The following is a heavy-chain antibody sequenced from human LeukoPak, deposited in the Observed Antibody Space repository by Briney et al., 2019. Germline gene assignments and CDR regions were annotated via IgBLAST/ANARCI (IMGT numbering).Heavy chain of an antibody. CDR1: GGSLGSSTNY. CDR2: MCYGGTT. CDR3: ATGKFSGYYDY. J-gene: IGHJ4*02. D-gene: IGHD3-22*01. V-gene: IGHV4-39*01. Sequence: PSETLSLTCTVSGGSLGSSTNYGGWVRQTPGKGMEWIGSMCYGGTTYYNPSLKSRLTLSVDTSKNQISLRLHSVTAADSAVYFCATGKFSGYYDYWGQGTLVTVSS.